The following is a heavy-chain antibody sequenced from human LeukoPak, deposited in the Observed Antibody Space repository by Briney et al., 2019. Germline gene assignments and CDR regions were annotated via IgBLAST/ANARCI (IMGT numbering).Heavy chain of an antibody. V-gene: IGHV4-61*02. CDR3: ARPKVERQFDAFVL. CDR1: GGSISSGSYY. J-gene: IGHJ3*01. CDR2: IYTSGST. D-gene: IGHD6-25*01. Sequence: SETLSLTCTVSGGSISSGSYYWSWIRQPAGKGLEWIERIYTSGSTNYNPSLKSRVTISVDTSKNQFSLKLSSVTAADTAVYYCARPKVERQFDAFVLWGQWTMVTLSS.